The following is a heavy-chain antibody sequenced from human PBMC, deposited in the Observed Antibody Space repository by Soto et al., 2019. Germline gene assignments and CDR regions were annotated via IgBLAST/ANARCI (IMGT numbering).Heavy chain of an antibody. J-gene: IGHJ4*02. CDR3: ARVAFGPIDY. CDR1: NYSISSGYY. Sequence: SETLSLTCTVSNYSISSGYYWGWIRQSPGEGLEWIVSMYHSGTTYYNPSLKSRVTISIDTSKNQFSLKLTSVTSADTAVYFCARVAFGPIDYWGQGXLVTVYS. CDR2: MYHSGTT. V-gene: IGHV4-38-2*02. D-gene: IGHD3-16*01.